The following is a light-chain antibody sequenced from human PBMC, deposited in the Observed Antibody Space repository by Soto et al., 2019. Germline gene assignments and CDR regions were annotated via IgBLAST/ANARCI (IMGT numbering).Light chain of an antibody. CDR2: SNN. J-gene: IGLJ3*02. CDR1: SSNMGTSY. V-gene: IGLV1-47*02. Sequence: QSVLTQPPSASGTPGQRVTISCSGSSSNMGTSYVYWYQQLPGTAPKLLIYSNNQRPSGVPDRFSGSKSGTSASLAISGLRSEDEADYYCAAWDDGLSGWVFGGGTQLTVL. CDR3: AAWDDGLSGWV.